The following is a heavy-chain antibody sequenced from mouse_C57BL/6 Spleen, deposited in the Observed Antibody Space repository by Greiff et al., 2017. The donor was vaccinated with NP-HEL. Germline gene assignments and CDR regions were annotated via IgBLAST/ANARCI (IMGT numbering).Heavy chain of an antibody. V-gene: IGHV1-69*01. CDR2: IDPSDSYT. J-gene: IGHJ2*01. CDR1: GYTFTSYW. CDR3: ARLGSKVDY. D-gene: IGHD1-3*01. Sequence: QVQLQQPGAELVMPGASVKLSCKASGYTFTSYWMHWVKQRPGQGLEWIGEIDPSDSYTNYNPKFKGKSTLTVDKSSSTAYMQLSSLTSEDSAVYYCARLGSKVDYWGQGTTLTVSS.